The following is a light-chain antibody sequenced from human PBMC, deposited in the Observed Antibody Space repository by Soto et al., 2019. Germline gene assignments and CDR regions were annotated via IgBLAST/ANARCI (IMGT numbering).Light chain of an antibody. CDR2: DAS. CDR3: HSRA. Sequence: TQTRASLSASIGDEVTITCRASQTISRWLAWYQQKPGRAPKLLIYDASTLESGVPSRFSGSGSETEFTLTISRLQPDDFATYFCHSRAFGQGTRLEIK. J-gene: IGKJ5*01. V-gene: IGKV1-5*01. CDR1: QTISRW.